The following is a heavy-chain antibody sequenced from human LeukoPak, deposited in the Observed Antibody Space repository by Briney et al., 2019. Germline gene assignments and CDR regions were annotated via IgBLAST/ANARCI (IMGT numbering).Heavy chain of an antibody. D-gene: IGHD1-26*01. CDR3: ARDIGKVATVRRGFDY. V-gene: IGHV3-33*01. CDR1: GFTFSSYG. J-gene: IGHJ4*02. CDR2: IWYDGSQK. Sequence: GGSLRLSCAASGFTFSSYGMQWVHQAPGKGLEWVAVIWYDGSQKFYADSVKGRFTISRDNSKNTMYLQMNSLRAEDTAVYYCARDIGKVATVRRGFDYWGQGTLVTVSS.